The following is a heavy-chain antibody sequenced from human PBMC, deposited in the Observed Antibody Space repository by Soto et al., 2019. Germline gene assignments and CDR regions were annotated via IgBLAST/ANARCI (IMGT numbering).Heavy chain of an antibody. D-gene: IGHD2-2*01. Sequence: PGGSLRLSCAASGFTFSSYAMNWVRQAPGKGLEWVALISYDGSNKYYADSVKGRFTISRDGSKNALFLQMDSLGAADTAVYYCGRCTSTSCHLGSDYWGQGTLVTVSS. CDR2: ISYDGSNK. J-gene: IGHJ4*02. V-gene: IGHV3-30-3*01. CDR1: GFTFSSYA. CDR3: GRCTSTSCHLGSDY.